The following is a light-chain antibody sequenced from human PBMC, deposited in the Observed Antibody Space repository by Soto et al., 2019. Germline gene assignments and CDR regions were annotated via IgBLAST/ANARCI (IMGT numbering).Light chain of an antibody. V-gene: IGLV2-23*01. CDR3: RSYAPSSTVV. Sequence: QSALTQPASVSGSPGQSITISCTGASSDVGTYNLVSWYQQYPGKAPKLIIYEGSKRPSGVSNRFSGSKSGNTASLTISGLQAEDEADYYCRSYAPSSTVVFGGGTKVTVL. CDR1: SSDVGTYNL. J-gene: IGLJ2*01. CDR2: EGS.